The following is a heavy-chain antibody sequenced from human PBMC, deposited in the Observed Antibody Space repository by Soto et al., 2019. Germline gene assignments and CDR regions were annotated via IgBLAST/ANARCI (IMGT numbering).Heavy chain of an antibody. CDR2: IGGSGGNT. CDR3: ARVVRYFDTPYGMDV. D-gene: IGHD3-9*01. V-gene: IGHV3-23*01. CDR1: ECTFSSYS. J-gene: IGHJ6*02. Sequence: GGFLILSWGASECTFSSYSMSWVRQAPGKGLEWVSGIGGSGGNTYYADSVKGRFTISRDNSKNTLFLQMNSLRAEDTAEYYCARVVRYFDTPYGMDVWGQGTTVTVSS.